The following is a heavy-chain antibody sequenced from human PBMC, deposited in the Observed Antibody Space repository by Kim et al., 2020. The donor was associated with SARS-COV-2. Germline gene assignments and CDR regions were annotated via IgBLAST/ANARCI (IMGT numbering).Heavy chain of an antibody. D-gene: IGHD6-13*01. CDR1: GFTFDDYA. Sequence: GGSLRLSCAASGFTFDDYAMHWVRQAPGKGLEWVSGISWNSGSIGYADSVKGRFTISRDNAKNSLYLQMNSLRAEDTALYYCAKSSSSWDYYFDYWRQGT. V-gene: IGHV3-9*01. J-gene: IGHJ4*02. CDR2: ISWNSGSI. CDR3: AKSSSSWDYYFDY.